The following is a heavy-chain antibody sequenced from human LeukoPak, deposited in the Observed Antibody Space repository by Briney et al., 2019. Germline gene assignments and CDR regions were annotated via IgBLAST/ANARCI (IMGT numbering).Heavy chain of an antibody. CDR3: ANGYSYGYSSG. V-gene: IGHV4-34*01. D-gene: IGHD5-18*01. Sequence: PSETLSLTCAVYGGSFSGYYWSWIRQPPGKGLEWIGEINHSGSTNYNPSLKSRVTISVDTSKSQFSLKLSSVTAADTAVYYCANGYSYGYSSGWGQGTLVTVSS. CDR2: INHSGST. J-gene: IGHJ4*02. CDR1: GGSFSGYY.